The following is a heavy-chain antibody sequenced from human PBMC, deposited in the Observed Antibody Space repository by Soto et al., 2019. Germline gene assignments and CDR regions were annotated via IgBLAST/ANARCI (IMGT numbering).Heavy chain of an antibody. J-gene: IGHJ5*02. CDR2: IYYSGST. CDR3: AREYSSSSYWFDP. Sequence: SETLSLTCTVSGGSISSSSYYWGWIRQPPGEGLEWIGSIYYSGSTYYNPSLKSRVTISVDTSKNQFSLKLSSVTAADTAVYYCAREYSSSSYWFDPWGQGTLVTVSS. V-gene: IGHV4-39*01. CDR1: GGSISSSSYY. D-gene: IGHD6-6*01.